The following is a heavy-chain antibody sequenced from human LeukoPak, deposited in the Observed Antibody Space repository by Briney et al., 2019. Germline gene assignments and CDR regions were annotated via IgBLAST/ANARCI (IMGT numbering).Heavy chain of an antibody. CDR2: IYHSGST. Sequence: PSQTLSLTCAVSGGSISSGGYSWSWIRQPPGKGLEWIGCIYHSGSTYYNPSLKSRVTISVDRSKNQFSLKLSSVTAADTAVYYCARTYCGGDCYDGPYAFDIWGQGTMVTVSS. D-gene: IGHD2-21*02. V-gene: IGHV4-30-2*01. CDR1: GGSISSGGYS. J-gene: IGHJ3*02. CDR3: ARTYCGGDCYDGPYAFDI.